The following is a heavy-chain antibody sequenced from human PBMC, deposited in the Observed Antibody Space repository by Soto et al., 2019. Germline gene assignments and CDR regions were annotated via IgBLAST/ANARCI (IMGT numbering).Heavy chain of an antibody. V-gene: IGHV4-39*01. CDR3: ARHPDHCSGGSCYYYYYYMDV. CDR1: GGSISSSSYY. D-gene: IGHD2-15*01. J-gene: IGHJ6*03. Sequence: QLQLQESGPGLVKPSETLSLTCTVSGGSISSSSYYWGWIRQPPGKGLEWIGSIYYSGSTYYNPSLKSRVTISVDTSQNQFSLKLSSVTAADTAVYYCARHPDHCSGGSCYYYYYYMDVWGKGTTVTVSS. CDR2: IYYSGST.